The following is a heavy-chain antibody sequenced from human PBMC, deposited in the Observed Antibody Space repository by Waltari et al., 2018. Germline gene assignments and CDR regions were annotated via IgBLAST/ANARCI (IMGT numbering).Heavy chain of an antibody. CDR3: AGGSGSYSHPPDY. CDR1: GYTFTDYY. Sequence: EVQLVQSGAEVKKPGTTVKLSCTVAGYTFTDYYIHWVQHAPGKGLEWMGLVDPEDGETIYAEKFQGRVTITADTSTDTAYMELSSLRSEDTAVYYCAGGSGSYSHPPDYWGQGTLVTVSS. J-gene: IGHJ4*02. D-gene: IGHD3-10*01. V-gene: IGHV1-69-2*01. CDR2: VDPEDGET.